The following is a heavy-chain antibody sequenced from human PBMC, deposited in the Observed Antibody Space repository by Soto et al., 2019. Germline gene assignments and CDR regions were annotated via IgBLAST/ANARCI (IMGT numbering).Heavy chain of an antibody. D-gene: IGHD6-13*01. Sequence: QVPLQQSGPGLVKPSQTLSLSCAISGDSVSSNSAAWNWIRQSPSRGLEWLGRTYYRSKWYNDYAVSVKSRITTNPDTSKNQFSLQLNSVTPEDTAVYYCARDLSYSSSWYPTYFDYWGQGTLVTVSS. CDR2: TYYRSKWYN. CDR3: ARDLSYSSSWYPTYFDY. CDR1: GDSVSSNSAA. V-gene: IGHV6-1*01. J-gene: IGHJ4*02.